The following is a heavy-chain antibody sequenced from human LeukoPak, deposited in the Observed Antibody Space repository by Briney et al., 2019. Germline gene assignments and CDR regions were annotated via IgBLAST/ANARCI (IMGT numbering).Heavy chain of an antibody. Sequence: PGGSLRLSCAASGLSFSTYSMNWVRQAPGKGLVWVSYINIDERITGYADSVKGRFTISRDNAKNTLYLQMNSLRAEDTAIYYCFREGGDWGQGTLVTVSS. CDR1: GLSFSTYS. J-gene: IGHJ4*02. CDR2: INIDERIT. V-gene: IGHV3-74*01. CDR3: FREGGD. D-gene: IGHD3-10*01.